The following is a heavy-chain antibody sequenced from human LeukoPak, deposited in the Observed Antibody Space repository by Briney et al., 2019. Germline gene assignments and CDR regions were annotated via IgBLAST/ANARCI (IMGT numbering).Heavy chain of an antibody. V-gene: IGHV3-23*01. CDR3: ARQLDFWSGYYYADFDY. J-gene: IGHJ4*02. CDR1: GFTFSSYT. CDR2: ISMSGVST. Sequence: PGGSLRLSCAASGFTFSSYTMTWVRQAPGKGLEWVSAISMSGVSTYYADSVKGRFTISRDNAKNSLYLQMNSLRAEDTAVYYCARQLDFWSGYYYADFDYWGQGTLVTVSS. D-gene: IGHD3-3*01.